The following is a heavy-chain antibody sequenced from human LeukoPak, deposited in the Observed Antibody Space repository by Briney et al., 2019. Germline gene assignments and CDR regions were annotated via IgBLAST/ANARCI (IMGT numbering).Heavy chain of an antibody. D-gene: IGHD2-15*01. V-gene: IGHV4-38-2*02. CDR2: IYHSGST. Sequence: PSETLSLSCSVSGHSISSGYYWGWIRQPPGKGLQWISTIYHSGSTFYNPSLQSRVTISIDTSNNQFSLRLSSVTAADTAVYYCARAYCSGASCRDAFDIWGQGTMVTVSS. CDR3: ARAYCSGASCRDAFDI. J-gene: IGHJ3*02. CDR1: GHSISSGYY.